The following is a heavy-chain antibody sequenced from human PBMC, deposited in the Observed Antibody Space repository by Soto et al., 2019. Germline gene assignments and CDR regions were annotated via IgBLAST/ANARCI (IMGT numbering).Heavy chain of an antibody. CDR2: LLPIFHTT. Sequence: QVQLVQSGAEVKKPGSSVKVSCQASGGFFSSNAISWVRQAPGQGLEWMGGLLPIFHTTHYAQKFQGRVTITADESTSTAYMELSSLKSEDTALYYCATGGRVYSSAPRFYFEYWGQGNLVPVSS. CDR1: GGFFSSNA. J-gene: IGHJ4*02. CDR3: ATGGRVYSSAPRFYFEY. D-gene: IGHD5-18*01. V-gene: IGHV1-69*01.